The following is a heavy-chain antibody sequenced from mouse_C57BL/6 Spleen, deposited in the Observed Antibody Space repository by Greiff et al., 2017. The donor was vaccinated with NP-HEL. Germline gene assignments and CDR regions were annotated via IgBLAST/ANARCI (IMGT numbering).Heavy chain of an antibody. V-gene: IGHV1-64*01. CDR3: ARKSITTVVATDYAMDY. D-gene: IGHD1-1*01. CDR1: GYTFTSYW. CDR2: IHPNSGST. Sequence: QVQLQQPGAELVKPGASVKLSCKASGYTFTSYWMHWVKQRPGQGLEWIGMIHPNSGSTNYNEKFKSKATLTVDKSSSTAYMQLSSLTSEDSAVYYCARKSITTVVATDYAMDYWGQGTSVTVSS. J-gene: IGHJ4*01.